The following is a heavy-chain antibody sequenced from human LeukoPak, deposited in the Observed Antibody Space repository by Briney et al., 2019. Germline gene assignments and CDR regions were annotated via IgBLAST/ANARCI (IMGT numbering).Heavy chain of an antibody. CDR1: GFTVSSNY. CDR2: IYSDGRT. D-gene: IGHD3-22*01. V-gene: IGHV3-53*01. CDR3: AKPYDSTNYYFDY. Sequence: GGSLRLSCAASGFTVSSNYMSWVRQAPGKGLEWVSVIYSDGRTYYAGSVTGRFTSSRDNSKNTLYLQMNSLRAEDTAVYYCAKPYDSTNYYFDYWGQGTLVTVSS. J-gene: IGHJ4*02.